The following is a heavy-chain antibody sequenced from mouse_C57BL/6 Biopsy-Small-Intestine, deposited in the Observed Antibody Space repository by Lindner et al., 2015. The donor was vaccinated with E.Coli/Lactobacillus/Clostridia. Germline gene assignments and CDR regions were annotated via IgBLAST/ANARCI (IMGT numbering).Heavy chain of an antibody. J-gene: IGHJ1*03. CDR1: GYTFTSYW. D-gene: IGHD1-1*01. CDR2: IYPGNSDT. Sequence: VQLQESGTVLARPGASVKMSCKTSGYTFTSYWMHWVKQRPGQGLEWIGAIYPGNSDTSYNQKFKGKAKLTAVTSASTAYMELSSLTNEDSAVYYCTRRDGSSYKTLDWYFDVWGTGTTVTVSS. CDR3: TRRDGSSYKTLDWYFDV. V-gene: IGHV1-5*01.